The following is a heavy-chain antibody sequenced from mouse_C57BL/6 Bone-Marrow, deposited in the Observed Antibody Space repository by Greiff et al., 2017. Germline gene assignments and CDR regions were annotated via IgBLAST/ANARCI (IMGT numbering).Heavy chain of an antibody. D-gene: IGHD1-1*01. CDR1: GYTFTSYG. CDR3: IITTVVARYWYFDV. J-gene: IGHJ1*03. CDR2: IYPRSGNT. V-gene: IGHV1-81*01. Sequence: QVQLKDSGAELARPGASVKLSCKASGYTFTSYGISWVKQRTGQGLEWIGEIYPRSGNTYYNEKFKGKATLTADKSSSTAYMELRSLTSEDSAVYFCIITTVVARYWYFDVWGTGTTVTVSS.